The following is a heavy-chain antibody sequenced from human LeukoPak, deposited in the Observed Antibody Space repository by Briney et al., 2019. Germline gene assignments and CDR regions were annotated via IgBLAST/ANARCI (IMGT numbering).Heavy chain of an antibody. Sequence: PGGSLRLSCAASGFTFSDYCMSWIRQAPGKGLEWVSYISSSGGTIYYADSVKGRFTISRDNAKNSLYLQMNSLRAEDTAVYYCARKMTTWDYWGQGTLVTVSS. J-gene: IGHJ4*02. CDR3: ARKMTTWDY. CDR1: GFTFSDYC. V-gene: IGHV3-11*04. CDR2: ISSSGGTI. D-gene: IGHD4-17*01.